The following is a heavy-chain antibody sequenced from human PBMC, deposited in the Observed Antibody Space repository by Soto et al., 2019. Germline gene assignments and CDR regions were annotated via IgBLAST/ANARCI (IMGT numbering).Heavy chain of an antibody. D-gene: IGHD6-19*01. CDR2: ISGSGGST. J-gene: IGHJ6*02. V-gene: IGHV3-23*01. Sequence: GGSLRLSCAASGFTFSSYAMSWVRQAPGKGLEWVSAISGSGGSTYYADSVKGRFTISRDNSKNTLYLQMNSLRAEDTAVYYCAGLVAGSDYYYYYGMDVWGQGTTVTVS. CDR3: AGLVAGSDYYYYYGMDV. CDR1: GFTFSSYA.